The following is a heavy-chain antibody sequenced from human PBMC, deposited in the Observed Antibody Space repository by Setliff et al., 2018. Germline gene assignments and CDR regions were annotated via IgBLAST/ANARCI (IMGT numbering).Heavy chain of an antibody. Sequence: ASVKVSCKASAKTFTAYYVHWVRQAPGQGLEWMGIINPGGLSSSSTQKFEGRVTMTRDTSTSTVYMELNSLTSDDTAVYYCARAGLAAAGRKGILEYWGQGSLVTVSS. CDR1: AKTFTAYY. J-gene: IGHJ4*02. CDR3: ARAGLAAAGRKGILEY. D-gene: IGHD6-25*01. V-gene: IGHV1-46*01. CDR2: INPGGLSS.